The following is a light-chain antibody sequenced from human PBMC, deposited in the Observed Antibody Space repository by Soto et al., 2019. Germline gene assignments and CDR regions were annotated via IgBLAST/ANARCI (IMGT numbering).Light chain of an antibody. CDR3: HQRQSWPRT. V-gene: IGKV3-11*01. Sequence: EIVLTQSPATVSACPGDRVTLSCRASQALNTRLAWYQHKPGQAPRLHIYLTSNRAAGVPARFSAWGSETDFTLTISDVEPEDFAVYYCHQRQSWPRTFGQGTKVEIK. CDR1: QALNTR. J-gene: IGKJ1*01. CDR2: LTS.